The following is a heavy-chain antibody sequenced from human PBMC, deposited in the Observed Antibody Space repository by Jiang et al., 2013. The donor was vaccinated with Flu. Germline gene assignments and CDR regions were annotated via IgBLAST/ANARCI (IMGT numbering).Heavy chain of an antibody. J-gene: IGHJ3*02. CDR3: ASNDYGDFASDAFDI. D-gene: IGHD4-17*01. Sequence: GAEVKKPGESLRISCKGSGYSFTSYWISWVRQMPGKGLEWMGRIDPSDSYTNYSPSFQGHVTISADKSISTAYLQWSSLKASDTAMYYCASNDYGDFASDAFDIWGQGTMVTVSS. CDR1: GYSFTSYW. V-gene: IGHV5-10-1*01. CDR2: IDPSDSYT.